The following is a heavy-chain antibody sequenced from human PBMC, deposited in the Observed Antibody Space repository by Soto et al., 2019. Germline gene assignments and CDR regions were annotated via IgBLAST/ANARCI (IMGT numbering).Heavy chain of an antibody. CDR3: AKSRYSDSSGDFYDY. J-gene: IGHJ4*02. CDR2: IGGSGRTT. Sequence: AGGSLRLSCAASAFTFNNYAMSWVRQAPGKGLEWVSGIGGSGRTTYYADSVEGRFTISRDNSNNTLFLQMNSLRAEDTAVYYCAKSRYSDSSGDFYDYWGQGTLVTVSS. CDR1: AFTFNNYA. D-gene: IGHD3-22*01. V-gene: IGHV3-23*01.